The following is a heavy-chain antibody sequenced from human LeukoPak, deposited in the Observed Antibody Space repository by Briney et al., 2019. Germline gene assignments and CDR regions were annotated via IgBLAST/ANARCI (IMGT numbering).Heavy chain of an antibody. CDR1: GYTFTCYY. CDR2: INPNSGGT. J-gene: IGHJ4*02. CDR3: ARLASLYDSSGYYWGDY. V-gene: IGHV1-2*02. Sequence: ASVKVSCKASGYTFTCYYMHWVRQAPGQGLEWMGWINPNSGGTNYAQKFQGRVTMTRDTSISTAYMELSRLRFDDTAVYYCARLASLYDSSGYYWGDYWGQGTLVTVSS. D-gene: IGHD3-22*01.